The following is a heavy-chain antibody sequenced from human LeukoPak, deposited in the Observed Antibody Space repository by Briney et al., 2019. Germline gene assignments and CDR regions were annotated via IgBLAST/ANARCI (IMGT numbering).Heavy chain of an antibody. J-gene: IGHJ4*02. D-gene: IGHD4-23*01. CDR1: GVTFSSCE. CDR3: ARGLRAKLFSTVITRGRPYYFDY. Sequence: PGGSLRLSCAASGVTFSSCEMNWVRQVAGKGLEWVSYISSSGSSIFYADSVKGRFTISRDNAKNSLFLQMNSLRAEDTAVYYCARGLRAKLFSTVITRGRPYYFDYWGQGTLVTVSS. V-gene: IGHV3-48*03. CDR2: ISSSGSSI.